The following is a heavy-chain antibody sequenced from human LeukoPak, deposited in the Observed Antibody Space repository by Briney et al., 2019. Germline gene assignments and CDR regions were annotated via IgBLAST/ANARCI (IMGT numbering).Heavy chain of an antibody. J-gene: IGHJ5*02. CDR3: AREELMLYAIGGNWFDP. V-gene: IGHV3-11*04. Sequence: GGSLRLSCAASGFTSSDYYMSWIRQAPGKGLEWVSYISSSGSTIYYADSVKGRFTISRDNAKNSLYLQMNSLRAEDTAVYYCAREELMLYAIGGNWFDPWGQGTLVTVSS. CDR2: ISSSGSTI. CDR1: GFTSSDYY. D-gene: IGHD2-8*01.